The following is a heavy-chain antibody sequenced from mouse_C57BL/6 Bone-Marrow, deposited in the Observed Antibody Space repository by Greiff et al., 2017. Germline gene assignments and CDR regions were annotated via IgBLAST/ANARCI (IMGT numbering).Heavy chain of an antibody. V-gene: IGHV7-3*01. Sequence: EVKLVESGGGLVQPGGSLSLSCAASGFTFTDYYMSWVRQPPGKALEWLGFISNKANGYTTEYSASVKGRFTISRDNSQSILYLQMNALRAEDSATYYCTRSLTVCDYWGQGTTLTVSS. CDR3: TRSLTVCDY. D-gene: IGHD4-1*01. CDR2: ISNKANGYTT. J-gene: IGHJ2*01. CDR1: GFTFTDYY.